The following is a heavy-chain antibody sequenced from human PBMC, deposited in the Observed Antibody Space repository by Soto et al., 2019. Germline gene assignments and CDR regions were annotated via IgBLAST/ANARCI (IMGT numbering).Heavy chain of an antibody. J-gene: IGHJ3*01. Sequence: QVQLVQSRAEVKKPGSSVKVSCKASGGTFSTYGITWVRQASGQGLEWMGGIIPISGTINFAQKFKGRLTITPDESTSTVYMNLRSLTSEDTAVYYCASRERVDAFDVWGQGTMVTVSS. CDR2: IIPISGTI. CDR1: GGTFSTYG. D-gene: IGHD1-26*01. V-gene: IGHV1-69*01. CDR3: ASRERVDAFDV.